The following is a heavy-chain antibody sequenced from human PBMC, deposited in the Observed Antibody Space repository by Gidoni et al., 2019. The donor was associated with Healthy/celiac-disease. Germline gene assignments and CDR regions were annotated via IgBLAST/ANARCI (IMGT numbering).Heavy chain of an antibody. CDR2: IWYDGSNK. V-gene: IGHV3-33*01. J-gene: IGHJ6*02. CDR3: ARDPIGDTAMVGLGIDV. CDR1: FSSYG. Sequence: FSSYGMHWVRQAPGKGLEWVAVIWYDGSNKYYADSVKVRFTISRDNSKNTLYLQMNSLRAEDTYVYSCARDPIGDTAMVGLGIDVWGQGTTVTVSS. D-gene: IGHD5-18*01.